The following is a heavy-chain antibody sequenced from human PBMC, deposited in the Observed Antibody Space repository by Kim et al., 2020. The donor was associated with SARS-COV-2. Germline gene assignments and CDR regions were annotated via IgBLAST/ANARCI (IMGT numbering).Heavy chain of an antibody. Sequence: TNLHPSLKSRVTVSVVTYNNQLALQLSSVTAADTAVYFCARHYDYGDPFDYWGQGILVTVS. CDR3: ARHYDYGDPFDY. D-gene: IGHD3-16*01. J-gene: IGHJ4*02. CDR2: T. V-gene: IGHV4-59*08.